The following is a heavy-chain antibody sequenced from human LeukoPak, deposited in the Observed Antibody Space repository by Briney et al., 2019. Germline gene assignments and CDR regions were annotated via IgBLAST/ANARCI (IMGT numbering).Heavy chain of an antibody. V-gene: IGHV3-11*03. CDR3: ASSGGSSGYYTSPLDH. Sequence: PGGSLRLSCAASGFTFSDYYMTWIRQAPGKGLEWLSYISSSSSYTNYADSVKGRFTISRDNAKNSLYLQMNSLRAEDAAVYYCASSGGSSGYYTSPLDHWGQGTLVTVSS. J-gene: IGHJ4*02. CDR1: GFTFSDYY. D-gene: IGHD3-3*01. CDR2: ISSSSSYT.